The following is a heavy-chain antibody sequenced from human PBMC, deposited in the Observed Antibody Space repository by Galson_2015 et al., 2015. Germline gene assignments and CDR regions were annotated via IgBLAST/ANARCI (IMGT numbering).Heavy chain of an antibody. Sequence: SETLSLTCTVYGGSFSGYYWTWIRQPPGKGLEWIGEVNHSGNTNYNPSLKSRVTISVDTSKNQFTLNLSAVTAADTAVYYCASPYYYGSDNYYPPPRFDPGGQGTLVTVSS. CDR3: ASPYYYGSDNYYPPPRFDP. D-gene: IGHD3-10*01. J-gene: IGHJ5*02. V-gene: IGHV4-34*01. CDR1: GGSFSGYY. CDR2: VNHSGNT.